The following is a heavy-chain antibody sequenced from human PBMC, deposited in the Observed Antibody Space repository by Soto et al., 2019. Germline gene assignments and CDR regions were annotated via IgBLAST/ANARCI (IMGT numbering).Heavy chain of an antibody. CDR2: ISVSGSSP. D-gene: IGHD2-15*01. J-gene: IGHJ4*02. CDR3: AKFLEGYGSGGSCYVIDY. Sequence: GGSLRLSCAASGFTFSNYAMSWVRQAQGKGLEWVSGISVSGSSPYYADSVKGRFTVSRDNSKNMLYLQMKSLRADDTAVYYCAKFLEGYGSGGSCYVIDYWGQGTLVTVSS. V-gene: IGHV3-23*01. CDR1: GFTFSNYA.